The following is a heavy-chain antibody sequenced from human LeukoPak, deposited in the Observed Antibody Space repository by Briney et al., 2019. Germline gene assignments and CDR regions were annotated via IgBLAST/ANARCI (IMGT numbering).Heavy chain of an antibody. Sequence: PSQTLSLTCTVSGGSISSYYWSWIRQPPGKGLEWIGYIYYIGRPNYNTSLKSRVTISVDTSKNQFSLKLSSVTAADTAVYHCARGGCSSTSCPGAYYYYMDVWGKGTTVTVSS. D-gene: IGHD2-2*01. J-gene: IGHJ6*03. V-gene: IGHV4-59*01. CDR3: ARGGCSSTSCPGAYYYYMDV. CDR1: GGSISSYY. CDR2: IYYIGRP.